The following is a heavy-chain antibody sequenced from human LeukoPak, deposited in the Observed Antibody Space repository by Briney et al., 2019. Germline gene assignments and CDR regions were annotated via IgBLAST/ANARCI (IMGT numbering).Heavy chain of an antibody. CDR2: IRGSGGTT. Sequence: GGSLRLSCSASGFTFSNYAMNWVPQAPGKGLEWVSAIRGSGGTTYYADSVKGGFTISRDNSKNTLYLQMNSLRAEDTAVYYGAKDHRVGSGSYPNCWGQGTLVTVSS. CDR1: GFTFSNYA. V-gene: IGHV3-23*01. D-gene: IGHD3-10*01. CDR3: AKDHRVGSGSYPNC. J-gene: IGHJ4*02.